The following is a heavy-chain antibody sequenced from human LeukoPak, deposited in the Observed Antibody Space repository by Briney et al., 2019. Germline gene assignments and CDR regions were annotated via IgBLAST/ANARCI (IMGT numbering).Heavy chain of an antibody. CDR1: GYTLTTYA. J-gene: IGHJ3*02. V-gene: IGHV1-18*01. CDR3: ARVSCGGDCHDAFDI. Sequence: ASVTVSCKASGYTLTTYATGWVRQAPGQGLEWMGWISAYNPNTNYAQTLQGRVTMTTDTSTSTPYMELRSLRSDDTAVYYCARVSCGGDCHDAFDIWGQGTMVTVSS. D-gene: IGHD2-21*02. CDR2: ISAYNPNT.